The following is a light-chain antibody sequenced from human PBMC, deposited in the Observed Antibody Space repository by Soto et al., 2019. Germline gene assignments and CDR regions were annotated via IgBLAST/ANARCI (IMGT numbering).Light chain of an antibody. CDR3: QQYESSWYT. CDR2: DAS. Sequence: DIQMTQSPSTLSASVGDRVTITCRASQSLSRWLAWYQQKPGKATKLLIYDASILESGVPSRFSGTGSGTEFTLTINSLQPDDFATYYCQQYESSWYTFGQGTKLEIK. V-gene: IGKV1-5*01. J-gene: IGKJ2*01. CDR1: QSLSRW.